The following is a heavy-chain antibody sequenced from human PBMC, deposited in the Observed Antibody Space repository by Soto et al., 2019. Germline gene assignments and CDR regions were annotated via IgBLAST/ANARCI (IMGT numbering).Heavy chain of an antibody. CDR1: GYSFTSYW. V-gene: IGHV5-51*01. CDR3: ARLVMPSSGSYYDFWSGYPYYYGMDV. J-gene: IGHJ6*02. D-gene: IGHD3-3*01. CDR2: IYPGDSDT. Sequence: PGESLKISCKGSGYSFTSYWIGWVRQMPGKGLEWMGIIYPGDSDTRYSPSFQGQVTISADKSIGTAYLQWSSLKASDTAMYYCARLVMPSSGSYYDFWSGYPYYYGMDVWGQGTTVTVSS.